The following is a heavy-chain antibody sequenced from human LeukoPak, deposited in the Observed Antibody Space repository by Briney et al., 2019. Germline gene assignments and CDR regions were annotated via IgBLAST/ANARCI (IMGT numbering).Heavy chain of an antibody. CDR3: AREFLGYCSGGSCYPDY. Sequence: GASVKVPCKASGYTFTSYYMHWVRQAPGQGLEWMGIINPSGGSTSYAQKFQGRVTMTRDTSTSTVYMELSSLRSEDTAVYYCAREFLGYCSGGSCYPDYWGQGTLVTVSS. D-gene: IGHD2-15*01. V-gene: IGHV1-46*01. CDR1: GYTFTSYY. J-gene: IGHJ4*02. CDR2: INPSGGST.